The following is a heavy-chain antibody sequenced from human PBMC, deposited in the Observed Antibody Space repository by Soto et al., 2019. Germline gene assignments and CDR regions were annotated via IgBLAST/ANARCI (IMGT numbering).Heavy chain of an antibody. CDR1: GYTFTNYA. CDR2: ISGYNGNT. V-gene: IGHV1-18*01. Sequence: QIQLVQSGVEVKKPGASVKVSCKASGYTFTNYAISWVRQAPGQGLEWMGWISGYNGNTDYAQKFQGRLTMTTDTSTPPAYMELRSLRSDDTAVYYCARDRGPADDWGQGNLVTVSS. D-gene: IGHD5-12*01. J-gene: IGHJ4*02. CDR3: ARDRGPADD.